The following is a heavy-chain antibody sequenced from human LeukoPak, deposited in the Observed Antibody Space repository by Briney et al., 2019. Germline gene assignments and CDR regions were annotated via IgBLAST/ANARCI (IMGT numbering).Heavy chain of an antibody. CDR3: ARDQSVRLLQTSSTYFKHVFAI. V-gene: IGHV1-18*01. Sequence: ASVNVSCKTSRYTFTNYGISWVRPPAGLGLEWMGWINAYNGNTKYAQKVQGRVTMTTDTSTSTAYMELRSLRFDDTAVYYCARDQSVRLLQTSSTYFKHVFAIWGQGSMVTVSS. CDR2: INAYNGNT. D-gene: IGHD6-13*01. J-gene: IGHJ3*02. CDR1: RYTFTNYG.